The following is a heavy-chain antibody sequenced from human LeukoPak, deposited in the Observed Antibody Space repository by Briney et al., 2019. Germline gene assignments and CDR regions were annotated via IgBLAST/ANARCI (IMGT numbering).Heavy chain of an antibody. V-gene: IGHV3-7*01. Sequence: PGGSLRLSCAASGFTLSSYWMTWVRQAPGKGLEWVANIKQDGSEKYYVDSVKGRFTISRDNAKNSLYLQMNGLRADDTAVYFCAREVTIFGVVPQYYLDVWGKGTTVTVSS. CDR3: AREVTIFGVVPQYYLDV. D-gene: IGHD3-3*01. CDR2: IKQDGSEK. J-gene: IGHJ6*03. CDR1: GFTLSSYW.